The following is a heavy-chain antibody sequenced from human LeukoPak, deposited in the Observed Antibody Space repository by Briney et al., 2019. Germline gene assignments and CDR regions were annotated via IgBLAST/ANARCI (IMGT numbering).Heavy chain of an antibody. CDR1: GFTFSNSA. J-gene: IGHJ4*02. V-gene: IGHV3-23*01. D-gene: IGHD3-9*01. CDR2: ISGSGGST. Sequence: PGGSLRLSCAASGFTFSNSALSWVRQAPGKGLEWVSDISGSGGSTYYSDSVKGRFTISRDNSKNTLYLQMNSLRAEDTAVYYCANINFDYLDNYWGQGTLVTVSS. CDR3: ANINFDYLDNY.